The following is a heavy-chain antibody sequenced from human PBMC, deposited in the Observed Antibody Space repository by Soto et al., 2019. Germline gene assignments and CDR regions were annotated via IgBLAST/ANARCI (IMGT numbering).Heavy chain of an antibody. V-gene: IGHV1-3*01. Sequence: QVQLVQSGAEVKKPGASVKVSCKASGYTFTSYPMHWVRQAPGQRLEWMGWINAGNGDTKYSQKFPGRVTITRDTSATTVYMNVSSLRSEDTAVYFCARDLGGSSWKTHYSYYGMDVWGQGTTVTVSS. J-gene: IGHJ6*02. CDR1: GYTFTSYP. D-gene: IGHD6-13*01. CDR2: INAGNGDT. CDR3: ARDLGGSSWKTHYSYYGMDV.